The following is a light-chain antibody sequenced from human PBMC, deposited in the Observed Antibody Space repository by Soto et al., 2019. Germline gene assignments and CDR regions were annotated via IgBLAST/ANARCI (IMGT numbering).Light chain of an antibody. CDR3: QQYNNWPPFT. Sequence: EIVMTQSPATLSASPGERATLSCRASQSVSSNLAWYQQKPGQAPRLLIYGASTRATGIPARFSGSGSGTEFILTISSLQSEDFAVYYCQQYNNWPPFTFGPGTKVDIK. J-gene: IGKJ3*01. CDR2: GAS. V-gene: IGKV3-15*01. CDR1: QSVSSN.